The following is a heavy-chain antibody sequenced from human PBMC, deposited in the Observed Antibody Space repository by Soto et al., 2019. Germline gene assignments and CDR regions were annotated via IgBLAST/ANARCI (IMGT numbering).Heavy chain of an antibody. D-gene: IGHD2-15*01. V-gene: IGHV6-1*01. CDR3: ARSEEDSDYYYYGMDV. CDR2: TYYRSRWYS. CDR1: GDTVSSNSVA. Sequence: SQTLSLTCVGSGDTVSSNSVAWDWVRQSPSRGLEWLGRTYYRSRWYSDYAVSVRSRIDINADTSKNQVSLQLNSVTPEDTAVYYCARSEEDSDYYYYGMDVWGQGTTVTVSS. J-gene: IGHJ6*02.